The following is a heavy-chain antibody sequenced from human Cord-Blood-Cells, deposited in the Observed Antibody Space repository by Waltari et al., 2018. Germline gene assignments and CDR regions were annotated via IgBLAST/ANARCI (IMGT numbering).Heavy chain of an antibody. CDR3: ARGRRAAAGTSRDDYYYYYGMDV. Sequence: QVQLQESGPGLVKPSQTLSLTCTVSGGSISSGDYYWSWIRQPPGKGLEWIGYIYYSGSTYYNPSLKMRVTISVDTSKNQFSLKLSSVTAADTAVYYCARGRRAAAGTSRDDYYYYYGMDVWGQGTTVTVSS. CDR2: IYYSGST. V-gene: IGHV4-30-4*08. D-gene: IGHD6-13*01. J-gene: IGHJ6*02. CDR1: GGSISSGDYY.